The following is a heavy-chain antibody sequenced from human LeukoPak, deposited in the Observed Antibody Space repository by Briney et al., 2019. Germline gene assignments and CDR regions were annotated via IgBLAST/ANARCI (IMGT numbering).Heavy chain of an antibody. J-gene: IGHJ4*02. D-gene: IGHD3-10*01. CDR3: ARDVWFGAGRTFDY. CDR2: IYTSGST. CDR1: GGSISSGSYY. V-gene: IGHV4-61*02. Sequence: SETLSLTCTVSGGSISSGSYYWSWIRQPAGKGLEWIGRIYTSGSTNYNPSLKSRVTISVDTSKNQFSLRLSSVTAADTAVYYCARDVWFGAGRTFDYWGQGTLVTVSS.